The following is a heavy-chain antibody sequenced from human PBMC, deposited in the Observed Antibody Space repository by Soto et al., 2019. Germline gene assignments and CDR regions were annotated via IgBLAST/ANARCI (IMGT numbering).Heavy chain of an antibody. CDR1: GFTFSSYA. CDR3: AKVDYDFWSGSDEHYGMDV. V-gene: IGHV3-23*01. Sequence: PGGSLRLSCAASGFTFSSYAMSWVRQAPWKGLEWVSAISGSGGSTYYADSVKGRFTISRDNSKNTLYLQTNSLRAEDTAVYYCAKVDYDFWSGSDEHYGMDVWGQGTTVTVSS. D-gene: IGHD3-3*01. J-gene: IGHJ6*02. CDR2: ISGSGGST.